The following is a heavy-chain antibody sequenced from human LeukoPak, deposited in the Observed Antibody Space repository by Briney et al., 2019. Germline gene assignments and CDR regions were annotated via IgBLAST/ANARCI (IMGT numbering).Heavy chain of an antibody. J-gene: IGHJ6*02. V-gene: IGHV1-46*01. CDR1: GYTFTSYY. D-gene: IGHD5-24*01. CDR3: AGGEKMDGYNDDYFYYGMDV. Sequence: ASVKVSCKASGYTFTSYYMHWVRQAPGQGLEWMGIINPSGGSTNYAQKFQGRVTMTRDTSTSIVYMELSSLRSEDTAVYYCAGGEKMDGYNDDYFYYGMDVWGQGTTVTVSS. CDR2: INPSGGST.